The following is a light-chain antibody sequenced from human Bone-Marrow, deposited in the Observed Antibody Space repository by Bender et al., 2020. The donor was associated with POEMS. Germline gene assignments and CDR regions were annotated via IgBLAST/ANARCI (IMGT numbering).Light chain of an antibody. Sequence: QSVLTQPPSVSGAPGQRVTISCTGSSSNTGSGYDINWYQHLPGTAPKVMISEVLKRPSGVSIRFSGSKSGNTASLTISVLQAENEADYYCQSYDNSLGGWVFGGGTKLTVL. CDR2: EVL. CDR1: SSNTGSGYD. CDR3: QSYDNSLGGWV. J-gene: IGLJ3*02. V-gene: IGLV1-40*01.